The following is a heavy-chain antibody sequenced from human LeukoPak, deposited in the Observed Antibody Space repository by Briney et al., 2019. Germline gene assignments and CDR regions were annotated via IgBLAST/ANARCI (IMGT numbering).Heavy chain of an antibody. CDR2: ITPFNGNT. CDR3: ASTYCSSTSCYPALLDY. D-gene: IGHD2-2*01. J-gene: IGHJ4*02. V-gene: IGHV1-45*02. CDR1: GYTFTYRY. Sequence: SVKVSCKASGYTFTYRYLHWVRQAPGQALEWMGWITPFNGNTNYAQKFQDRVTITRDRSMSTAYMELSSLRSEDTAMYYCASTYCSSTSCYPALLDYWGQGTLVTVSS.